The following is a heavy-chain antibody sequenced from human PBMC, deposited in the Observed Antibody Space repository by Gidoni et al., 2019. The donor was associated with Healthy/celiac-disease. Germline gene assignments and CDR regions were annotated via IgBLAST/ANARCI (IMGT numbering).Heavy chain of an antibody. D-gene: IGHD6-19*01. CDR2: MNPNSGNT. V-gene: IGHV1-8*01. CDR1: EYTFTSYD. CDR3: ARGRSAGVDY. Sequence: QVQLVQSGAEVTKPGASVKVSCTAPEYTFTSYDITWARQATGQGLEWIGWMNPNSGNTGYAQKFQGRVTMTRNTSISTAYMTLSSLRSEDTAVYYCARGRSAGVDYWGQGTLVTVSS. J-gene: IGHJ4*02.